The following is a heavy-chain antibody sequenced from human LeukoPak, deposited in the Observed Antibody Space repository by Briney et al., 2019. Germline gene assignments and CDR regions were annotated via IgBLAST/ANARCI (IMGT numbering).Heavy chain of an antibody. CDR3: ARVRGVTTLGY. Sequence: ASVKVSCKASGYTFTGYYMHWVRQAPGQGLEWMGWINPNSGGTDYAQKFQGWVTMTRDTSISTAYMELSRLRSDDTAVYYCARVRGVTTLGYWGQGTLVTVSS. V-gene: IGHV1-2*04. D-gene: IGHD4-17*01. CDR1: GYTFTGYY. J-gene: IGHJ4*02. CDR2: INPNSGGT.